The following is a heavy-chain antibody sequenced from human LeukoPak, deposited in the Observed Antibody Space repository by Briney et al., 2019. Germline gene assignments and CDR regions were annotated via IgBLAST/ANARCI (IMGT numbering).Heavy chain of an antibody. D-gene: IGHD6-19*01. CDR3: ARAPPPPAVAGTVVVLSEPVYGY. CDR2: INPNSGGT. CDR1: GYTFTGYY. J-gene: IGHJ4*02. Sequence: ASVKVSCKASGYTFTGYYMHWVRQAPGQGLEWMGWINPNSGGTNYAQKFQGRVTMTRDTSISTAYMELSRLRSDDTAVYYCARAPPPPAVAGTVVVLSEPVYGYWGQGTLVTVSS. V-gene: IGHV1-2*02.